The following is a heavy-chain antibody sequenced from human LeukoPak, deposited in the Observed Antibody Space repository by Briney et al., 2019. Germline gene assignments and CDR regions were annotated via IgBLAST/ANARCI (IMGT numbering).Heavy chain of an antibody. CDR3: ARDPYSGSYGDYYYYYMDV. V-gene: IGHV3-21*01. J-gene: IGHJ6*03. CDR1: GFTFSSYS. Sequence: GGSLRLSCAASGFTFSSYSMNWVRQAPGKGLEWVSSITSTSSYIYYADSVKGRFTISRDNAENSLYLQMNSLRAEDTAVYYCARDPYSGSYGDYYYYYMDVWGKGTTVTISS. D-gene: IGHD1-26*01. CDR2: ITSTSSYI.